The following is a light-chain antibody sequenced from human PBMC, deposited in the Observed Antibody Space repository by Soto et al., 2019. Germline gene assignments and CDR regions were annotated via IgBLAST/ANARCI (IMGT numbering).Light chain of an antibody. CDR3: RQYNTDSRMWT. Sequence: DIQMTQSPYSLSASVGDRVTITCRASQSISSRLAWYQEKPGKAPKLLIYEASSLESGVPSRFSGSGSGTEFTLSISSLQPEDFATYHCRQYNTDSRMWTFGQGTKVEIK. V-gene: IGKV1-5*03. CDR1: QSISSR. J-gene: IGKJ1*01. CDR2: EAS.